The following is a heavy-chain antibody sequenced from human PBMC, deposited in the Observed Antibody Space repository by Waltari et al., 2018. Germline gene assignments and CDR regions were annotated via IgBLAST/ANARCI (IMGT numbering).Heavy chain of an antibody. CDR1: GYSISSGYY. CDR3: ARSVVVVAANPLDY. J-gene: IGHJ4*02. V-gene: IGHV4-38-2*01. CDR2: IYHSGST. D-gene: IGHD2-15*01. Sequence: QVQLQESGPGLVKPSETLSLTCAVSGYSISSGYYWGWIRQPPGKGLEWIGSIYHSGSTYYNPSLKSRVTISVDTSKNQFSLKLSSVTAADTAVYYCARSVVVVAANPLDYWGQGTLVIVSS.